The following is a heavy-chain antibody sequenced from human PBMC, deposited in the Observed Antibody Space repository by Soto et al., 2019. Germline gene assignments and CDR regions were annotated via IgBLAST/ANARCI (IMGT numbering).Heavy chain of an antibody. Sequence: PGGSLRLSCAASGFTFSNSDMDWVRQAPGKGLEWVGRTRNKANSYTTEYAASVKGRFTISRDDSKNSLYLQMNSLKTEDTAVYYCARVYSGSYRHQRNDYWGQGTLVTVSS. V-gene: IGHV3-72*01. CDR3: ARVYSGSYRHQRNDY. CDR1: GFTFSNSD. CDR2: TRNKANSYTT. D-gene: IGHD1-26*01. J-gene: IGHJ4*02.